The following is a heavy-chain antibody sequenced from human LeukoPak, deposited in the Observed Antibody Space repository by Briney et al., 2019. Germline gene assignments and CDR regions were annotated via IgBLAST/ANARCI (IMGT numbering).Heavy chain of an antibody. CDR1: GFTFSSYA. Sequence: PGGSLRLSCAASGFTFSSYAMHWVRQAPGKGLEGVAVISYDGSNKYYADSVKGRFTISRDNSKNTLYLQMNSLRAEDTAVYYCARVTHGYWGQGTLVTVSS. CDR2: ISYDGSNK. CDR3: ARVTHGY. V-gene: IGHV3-30*01. J-gene: IGHJ4*02.